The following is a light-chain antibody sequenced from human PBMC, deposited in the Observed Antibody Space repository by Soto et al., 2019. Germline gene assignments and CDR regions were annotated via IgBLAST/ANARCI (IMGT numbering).Light chain of an antibody. J-gene: IGKJ3*01. CDR2: AAS. V-gene: IGKV3-20*01. CDR1: ETLSINY. CDR3: HQYDGAPLT. Sequence: EIVLTQSPDTLSLSPGERATLFCRASETLSINYLAWYQQKPGQAPRLLIYAASTRHTGIPDRFNGSGSGTDFALTINRLEPEDFAMYFCHQYDGAPLTFAPGTKVDVK.